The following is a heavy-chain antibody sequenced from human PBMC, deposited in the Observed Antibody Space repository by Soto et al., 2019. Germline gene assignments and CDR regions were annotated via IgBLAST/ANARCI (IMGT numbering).Heavy chain of an antibody. CDR1: GFTFSDHY. Sequence: PGGSLRLSCAASGFTFSDHYMDWVRQAPGKGLEWVGRIRNKDNSYVTEYAASVKGRFTISRDDSWNSLYLQMNSLKTEDTAVYYCAKDHGVTMVRGLSNFDYWGQGTPVTGSS. V-gene: IGHV3-72*01. D-gene: IGHD3-10*01. CDR3: AKDHGVTMVRGLSNFDY. J-gene: IGHJ4*02. CDR2: IRNKDNSYVT.